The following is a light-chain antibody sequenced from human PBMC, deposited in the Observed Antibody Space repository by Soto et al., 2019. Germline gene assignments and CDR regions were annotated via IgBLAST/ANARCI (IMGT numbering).Light chain of an antibody. CDR2: DVS. J-gene: IGLJ1*01. CDR1: SSDVGGYNY. Sequence: QSALTQPPSVSGSPGQSITISCTGTSSDVGGYNYVSWYQQHPGKAPKLMIYDVSYRPSGVSDRFSGSKSGNTASLTISGLQSEDEADYYCDSYTSGSSYVFGTGTKLTVL. CDR3: DSYTSGSSYV. V-gene: IGLV2-14*03.